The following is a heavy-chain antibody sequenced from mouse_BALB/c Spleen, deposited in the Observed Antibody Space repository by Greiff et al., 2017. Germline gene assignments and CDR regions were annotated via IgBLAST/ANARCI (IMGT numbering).Heavy chain of an antibody. J-gene: IGHJ2*01. Sequence: VQLQQPGAELVRPGASVKLSCKASGYTFTSYWINWVKQRPGQGLEWIGNIYPSDSYTNYNQKFKDKATLTVDKSSSTAYMQLSSPTSEDSAVYYCTRRLGLTFDYWGQGTTLTVSS. V-gene: IGHV1-69*02. D-gene: IGHD3-1*01. CDR1: GYTFTSYW. CDR3: TRRLGLTFDY. CDR2: IYPSDSYT.